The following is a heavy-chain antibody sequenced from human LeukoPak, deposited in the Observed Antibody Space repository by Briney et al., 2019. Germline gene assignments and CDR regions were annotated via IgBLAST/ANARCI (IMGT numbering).Heavy chain of an antibody. Sequence: RGESLKISCQGSGYSFTSSWIGWVRQMPGKGLEWMGIIYPRDSDTRYTPSFQGQVTISADKSISTAYLQWSSLKASDTAMYYCARPTIAVTRDNSFDMWGQGTMVTVSS. V-gene: IGHV5-51*01. J-gene: IGHJ3*02. D-gene: IGHD6-19*01. CDR1: GYSFTSSW. CDR2: IYPRDSDT. CDR3: ARPTIAVTRDNSFDM.